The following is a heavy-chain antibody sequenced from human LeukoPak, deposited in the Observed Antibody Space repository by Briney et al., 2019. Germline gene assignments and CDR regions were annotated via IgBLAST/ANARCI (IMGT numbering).Heavy chain of an antibody. J-gene: IGHJ3*02. CDR3: ARDTGYCSSTSCYGAFDI. Sequence: PGGSLRLSCAASGFTVSSNYMSWVRQAPGKGLEWVSVIYSGGSTYYADSVKGRFTISRDNSKNTLYLQMNSLRAEDTAVYYYARDTGYCSSTSCYGAFDIWGQGTMVTVSS. CDR1: GFTVSSNY. CDR2: IYSGGST. V-gene: IGHV3-53*01. D-gene: IGHD2-2*01.